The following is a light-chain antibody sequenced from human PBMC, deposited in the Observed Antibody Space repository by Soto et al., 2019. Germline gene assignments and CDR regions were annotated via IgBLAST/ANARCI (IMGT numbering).Light chain of an antibody. V-gene: IGKV3-20*01. CDR3: HQYGGSPGA. Sequence: EVVLTQSPGTLSLSPGERVTLSCRASQPITRTYLAWYQQKPGQAPRLLVYSTSSRATGISGRFSGSGSGTDFTLTISRLEPEDFAMYYCHQYGGSPGAFGQGTRVEIK. J-gene: IGKJ1*01. CDR1: QPITRTY. CDR2: STS.